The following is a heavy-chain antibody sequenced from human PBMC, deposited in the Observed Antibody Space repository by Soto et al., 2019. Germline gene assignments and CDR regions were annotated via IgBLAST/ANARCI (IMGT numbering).Heavy chain of an antibody. CDR2: ISYRGDTT. D-gene: IGHD2-15*01. V-gene: IGHV3-23*01. J-gene: IGHJ4*02. Sequence: GGSLRLSCAASGFTFRSYAMNWVRQAPGKGLEWVASISYRGDTTYTADSVRGRLTISRDNSMDTLYLQMNGRRAEDTAIYYCAKGCSGGNCRKPLDSWGQGALVTVSS. CDR3: AKGCSGGNCRKPLDS. CDR1: GFTFRSYA.